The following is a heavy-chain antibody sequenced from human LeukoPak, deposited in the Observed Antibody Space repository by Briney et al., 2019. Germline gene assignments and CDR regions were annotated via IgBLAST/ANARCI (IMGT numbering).Heavy chain of an antibody. V-gene: IGHV1-3*01. Sequence: ASVKVSCKASGYTFTSYAMHWVRQAPGQRLEWMGWINAGNGNTKYSQKFQGRVTITRDTSASTAYMELSSLRSEDTAVYYCARGLPFHNWFGPWGQGTLVTVSS. CDR1: GYTFTSYA. CDR2: INAGNGNT. J-gene: IGHJ5*02. D-gene: IGHD5/OR15-5a*01. CDR3: ARGLPFHNWFGP.